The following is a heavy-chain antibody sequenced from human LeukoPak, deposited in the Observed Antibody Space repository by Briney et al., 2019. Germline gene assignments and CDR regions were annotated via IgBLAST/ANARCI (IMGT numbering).Heavy chain of an antibody. CDR3: ASIGKYYDFLSGYYKEGNRFDP. CDR2: IYYSGST. V-gene: IGHV4-39*01. Sequence: SETLSLTCAVSRGSISRSRVHWGWIRQPPGKGLEWIGNIYYSGSTDYNPSLKSRVTISIDTSKNQFSLRLTSVTAADTAVHYCASIGKYYDFLSGYYKEGNRFDPWGQGTLVIVSS. D-gene: IGHD3-3*01. CDR1: RGSISRSRVH. J-gene: IGHJ5*02.